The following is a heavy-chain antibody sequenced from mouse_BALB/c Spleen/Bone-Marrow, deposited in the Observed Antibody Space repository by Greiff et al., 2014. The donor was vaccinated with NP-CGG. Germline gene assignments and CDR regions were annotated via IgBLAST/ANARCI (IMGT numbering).Heavy chain of an antibody. J-gene: IGHJ3*01. CDR1: GYTFTDYV. D-gene: IGHD2-1*01. CDR3: ARKDIYYGKGVSFAY. V-gene: IGHV1-77*01. Sequence: VQLVESGPELVKPGASVKMSCKASGYTFTDYVISWVKQRTGQGLEWIGEIYPGSGSTYYNEKFKGKATLTADKSSNTAYMQLSSLTSEDSAVYYCARKDIYYGKGVSFAYWGQGTLVTVAA. CDR2: IYPGSGST.